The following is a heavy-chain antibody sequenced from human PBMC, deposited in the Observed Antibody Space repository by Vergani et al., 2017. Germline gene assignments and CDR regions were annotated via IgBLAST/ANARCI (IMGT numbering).Heavy chain of an antibody. V-gene: IGHV3-73*01. D-gene: IGHD6-13*01. CDR3: TRPRAAAGTVDY. CDR1: GFTFSGSA. J-gene: IGHJ4*02. CDR2: IRSKANSYAT. Sequence: EVQLVESGGGLVQPGGSLKLSCAASGFTFSGSAMHWVRQASGKGLEWVGRIRSKANSYATAYAASVKGRFTISRDDSKNTAYLQMNSLKTDDTAVYYCTRPRAAAGTVDYWGQGTLVTVSS.